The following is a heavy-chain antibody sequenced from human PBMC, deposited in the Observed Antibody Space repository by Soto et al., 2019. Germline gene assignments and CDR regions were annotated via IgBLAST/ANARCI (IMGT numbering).Heavy chain of an antibody. Sequence: GGSLRLSCAASGFTFSSYGMHWVRQAPGKGLEWVAVISYDGSNKYYADSVKGRFTISRDNSKNTLYLQMNSLRAEDTAVYYCAKDSSNRLRVVTPFDYWGQGTLVTVSS. CDR2: ISYDGSNK. V-gene: IGHV3-30*18. CDR3: AKDSSNRLRVVTPFDY. CDR1: GFTFSSYG. J-gene: IGHJ4*02. D-gene: IGHD2-21*02.